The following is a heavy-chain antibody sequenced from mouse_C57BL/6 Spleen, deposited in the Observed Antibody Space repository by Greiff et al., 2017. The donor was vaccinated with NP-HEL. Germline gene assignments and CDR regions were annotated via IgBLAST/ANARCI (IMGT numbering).Heavy chain of an antibody. J-gene: IGHJ1*03. Sequence: ESGPGLVKPSQSLSLTCSVTGYSITSGYYWNWIRQFPGNKLEWMGYISYDGSNNYNPSLKNRISITRDTSKNQFFLKLNSVTTEDTATYYCARVGGSTYWYFDVWGTGTTVTVSS. CDR3: ARVGGSTYWYFDV. CDR1: GYSITSGYY. CDR2: ISYDGSN. D-gene: IGHD1-1*01. V-gene: IGHV3-6*01.